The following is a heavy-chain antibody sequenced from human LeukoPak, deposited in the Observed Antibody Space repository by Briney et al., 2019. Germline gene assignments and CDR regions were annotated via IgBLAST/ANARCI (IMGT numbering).Heavy chain of an antibody. V-gene: IGHV3-30*18. J-gene: IGHJ6*03. D-gene: IGHD1-26*01. CDR1: GFTLSSYG. Sequence: SGGSLRLSCAASGFTLSSYGMHWVRQAPGKGLEWVAVISYDGSNKYYADSVKGRFTISRDNSKNTLYLQMNSLRAEDTAMYYCAKDSSLVGATYYFYYYMDVWGKGTTVTVSS. CDR3: AKDSSLVGATYYFYYYMDV. CDR2: ISYDGSNK.